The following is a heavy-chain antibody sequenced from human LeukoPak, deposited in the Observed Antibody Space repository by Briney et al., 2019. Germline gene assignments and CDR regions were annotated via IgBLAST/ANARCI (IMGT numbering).Heavy chain of an antibody. D-gene: IGHD4-17*01. CDR3: ARDGDYGFFDY. Sequence: SQTLSLTCTVSGGSISSGDYYWSWIRQPPGKGLEWIGYIYYSGSTYYNPSLKSRVTISVDTSKNQSSLKLSSVTAADTAVYYCARDGDYGFFDYWGQGTLVTVSS. V-gene: IGHV4-30-4*01. CDR1: GGSISSGDYY. J-gene: IGHJ4*02. CDR2: IYYSGST.